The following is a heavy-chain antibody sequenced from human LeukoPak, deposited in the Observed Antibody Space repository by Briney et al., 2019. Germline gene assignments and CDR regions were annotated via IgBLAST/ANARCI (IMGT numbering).Heavy chain of an antibody. V-gene: IGHV4-34*01. CDR1: GGSISSYY. Sequence: PSETLSLTCTVSGGSISSYYWSWIRQPPGKGLEWIGEINHSGSTNYNPSLKSRVTISVDTSKNQFSLKLSSVTAADTAVYYCARGEQLLLWFGELYFWGQGTLVTVSS. D-gene: IGHD3-10*01. J-gene: IGHJ4*02. CDR2: INHSGST. CDR3: ARGEQLLLWFGELYF.